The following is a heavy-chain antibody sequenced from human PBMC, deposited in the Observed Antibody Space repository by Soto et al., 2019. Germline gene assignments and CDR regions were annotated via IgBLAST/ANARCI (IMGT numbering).Heavy chain of an antibody. Sequence: QVQLVESGGGGVQPGRSLRLSCAASGFTFSSYAMHWVRQAPGKGLEWVAVISYDGSNKYYADSVKGRFTISRDNSKNTLYLQMNSLRAEDTAVYYCAREEVSARKHYGMDVWGQGTTVTVSS. D-gene: IGHD1-20*01. CDR2: ISYDGSNK. V-gene: IGHV3-30-3*01. CDR3: AREEVSARKHYGMDV. CDR1: GFTFSSYA. J-gene: IGHJ6*02.